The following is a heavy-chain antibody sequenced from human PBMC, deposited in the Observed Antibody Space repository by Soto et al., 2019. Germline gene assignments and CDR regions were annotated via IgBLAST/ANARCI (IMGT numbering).Heavy chain of an antibody. CDR1: GYSFTNYG. V-gene: IGHV1-18*01. Sequence: ASVKVSCKASGYSFTNYGISWVRQAPGQGLEWMGWISGHNGNTNYAQKLQGRVTMTTDTSTSTAYMELRSLRSDDTAVYYCESDYYGSGSPRPPFFYCGHGTLVTVSP. J-gene: IGHJ4*01. D-gene: IGHD3-10*01. CDR2: ISGHNGNT. CDR3: ESDYYGSGSPRPPFFY.